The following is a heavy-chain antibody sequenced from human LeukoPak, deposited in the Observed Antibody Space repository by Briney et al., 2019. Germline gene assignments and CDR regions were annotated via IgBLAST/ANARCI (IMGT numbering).Heavy chain of an antibody. CDR2: IYYSVSSEST. CDR3: ARHTRVGFGDR. Sequence: SETLSLTCTVSGTSISSTPYYWGWIRQPPGQGLEWIATIYYSVSSESTSYNPSLKSRVTMSVDTSKNQLSLKLIPVTAADTAVYYCARHTRVGFGDRWGQGTLVTVSS. J-gene: IGHJ5*02. V-gene: IGHV4-39*01. CDR1: GTSISSTPYY. D-gene: IGHD3-10*01.